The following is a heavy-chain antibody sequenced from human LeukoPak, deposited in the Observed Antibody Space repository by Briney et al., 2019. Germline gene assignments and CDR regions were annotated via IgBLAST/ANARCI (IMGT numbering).Heavy chain of an antibody. J-gene: IGHJ4*02. CDR3: ARDSGYSYGPFDY. Sequence: LRLSCAASGFTFSSYAMSWVRQPPGKGLEWIGSIYYSGSTYYNPSLKSRLTISVDTSKNQFSLKLRSVTAADTAVYYCARDSGYSYGPFDYWGQGTLVTVSS. V-gene: IGHV4-30-4*08. D-gene: IGHD5-18*01. CDR2: IYYSGST. CDR1: GFTFSSYA.